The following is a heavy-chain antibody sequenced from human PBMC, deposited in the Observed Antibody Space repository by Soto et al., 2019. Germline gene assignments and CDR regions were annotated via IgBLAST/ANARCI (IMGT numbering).Heavy chain of an antibody. V-gene: IGHV4-34*01. CDR3: ARVRREYDNSGPVDY. J-gene: IGHJ4*02. CDR2: INHSGST. D-gene: IGHD3-22*01. CDR1: GGTCVDYC. Sequence: SETLCLPCAVDGGTCVDYCGSWIRQPPGKGLEWIGEINHSGSTYYNPSLQSRVTMSVDRSRNQFSLKLNSVTAADTAVYYCARVRREYDNSGPVDYWGQGTLVTVSS.